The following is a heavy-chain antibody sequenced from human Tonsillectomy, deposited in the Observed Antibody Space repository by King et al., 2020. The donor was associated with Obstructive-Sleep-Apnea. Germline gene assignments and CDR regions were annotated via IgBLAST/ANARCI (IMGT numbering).Heavy chain of an antibody. V-gene: IGHV4-39*07. CDR3: AREGASGTNWFDP. D-gene: IGHD6-13*01. CDR2: ICYSGRT. J-gene: IGHJ5*02. CDR1: GGSISSSRSY. Sequence: LQLQESGPGLVKPSETLSLTCTVSGGSISSSRSYWGWIRQPPGKGLGWIASICYSGRTYYNPSLKSRVTISVDTSKNQFSLKLTSMTAADTAVYYCAREGASGTNWFDPWGQGTLVTVSS.